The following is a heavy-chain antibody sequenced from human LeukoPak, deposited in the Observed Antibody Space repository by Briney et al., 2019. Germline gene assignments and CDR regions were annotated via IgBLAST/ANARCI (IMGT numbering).Heavy chain of an antibody. V-gene: IGHV3-30*04. CDR3: ARHHVPGYSYGYMWFYP. CDR2: ISYDGSNK. J-gene: IGHJ5*02. D-gene: IGHD5-18*01. CDR1: GFTFSSYA. Sequence: PGRSLRLSCAASGFTFSSYAMHWVRQAPGKGLEWVAVISYDGSNKYYADSVKGRFTISRDNSKNTLYLQMNSLRAEDTAVYYCARHHVPGYSYGYMWFYPWGQGTLVTVSS.